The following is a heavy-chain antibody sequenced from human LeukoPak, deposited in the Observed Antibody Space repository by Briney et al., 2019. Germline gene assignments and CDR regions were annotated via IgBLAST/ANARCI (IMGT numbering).Heavy chain of an antibody. V-gene: IGHV3-23*01. D-gene: IGHD2-2*01. J-gene: IGHJ6*02. CDR2: ISGSGGST. CDR3: AKHAHQYHYYGMDV. CDR1: GFTFYNYA. Sequence: GGSLRLSCAASGFTFYNYAMSWVRQAPGKGLEWVSAISGSGGSTYYADSVKGRFTISRDNSKNTLFLQMNSLRAEDTAVYYCAKHAHQYHYYGMDVWGQGTTVTVSS.